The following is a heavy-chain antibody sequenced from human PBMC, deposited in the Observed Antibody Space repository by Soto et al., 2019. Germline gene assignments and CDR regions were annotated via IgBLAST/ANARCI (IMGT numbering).Heavy chain of an antibody. CDR2: ISGDGSYI. CDR1: GFIFSGYY. Sequence: GGSLRLSCAASGFIFSGYYMNWVRQAPGKGLEWVSSISGDGSYIYYADSVRGRYTISRDNARNSLYLQVNSLRAEDTAVYYCARSYSSASWYFQDWGQGTLVTVSS. V-gene: IGHV3-21*01. D-gene: IGHD6-19*01. J-gene: IGHJ1*01. CDR3: ARSYSSASWYFQD.